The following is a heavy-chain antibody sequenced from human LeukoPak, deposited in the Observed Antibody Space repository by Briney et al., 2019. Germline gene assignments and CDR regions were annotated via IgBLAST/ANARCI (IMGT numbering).Heavy chain of an antibody. Sequence: PGGSLRLSCAASGFSFSNYEMSWVRQAPGKGLERVSAISSNGVTTYYADSVKGRFTISRDNSNNTLYLQMNSLRAEDTALYCCARRYLYFDFWGQGTLVSVSS. CDR3: ARRYLYFDF. D-gene: IGHD2-2*02. J-gene: IGHJ4*02. V-gene: IGHV3-23*01. CDR2: ISSNGVTT. CDR1: GFSFSNYE.